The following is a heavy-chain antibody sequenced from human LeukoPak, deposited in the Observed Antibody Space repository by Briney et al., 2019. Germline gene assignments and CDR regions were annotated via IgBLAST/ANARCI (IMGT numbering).Heavy chain of an antibody. J-gene: IGHJ4*02. CDR3: AKGRSADITAAINY. D-gene: IGHD6-25*01. Sequence: PGGSLRLSCAAPGFTFINSAMNWVRQGPGKGLEWVSGISGSGDSTYYADSVKGRFTISRDSSNNTLFLQINGLRAADTAAYYCAKGRSADITAAINYWGQGTLVTVSS. V-gene: IGHV3-23*01. CDR2: ISGSGDST. CDR1: GFTFINSA.